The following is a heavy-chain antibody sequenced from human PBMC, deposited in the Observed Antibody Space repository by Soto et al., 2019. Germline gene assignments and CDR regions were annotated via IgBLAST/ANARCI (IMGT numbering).Heavy chain of an antibody. CDR1: GCSISSGGYY. CDR2: IYYSGST. V-gene: IGHV4-31*03. CDR3: ARGGPGSSWTFDY. J-gene: IGHJ4*02. Sequence: PXETLSLTCTVSGCSISSGGYYWSWIRQHPGKGLEWIGYIYYSGSTYYNPSLKSRVTISVDTSKNQFSLKLSSVTAADTAVYYCARGGPGSSWTFDYWGQGPLVTVSS. D-gene: IGHD6-13*01.